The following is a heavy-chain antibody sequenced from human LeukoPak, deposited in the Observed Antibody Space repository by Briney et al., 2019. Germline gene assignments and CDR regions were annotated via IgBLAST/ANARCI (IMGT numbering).Heavy chain of an antibody. Sequence: GSLRLSCAASGFTLTTYSMNWLRQPPGKGLEWIGEINHSGSTNYNPSLKSRVTISVDTSKNQFSLKLSSVTAADTAVYYCARGRITVTADYWGQGTLVTVSS. V-gene: IGHV4-34*01. CDR1: GFTLTTYS. CDR3: ARGRITVTADY. J-gene: IGHJ4*02. CDR2: INHSGST. D-gene: IGHD4-17*01.